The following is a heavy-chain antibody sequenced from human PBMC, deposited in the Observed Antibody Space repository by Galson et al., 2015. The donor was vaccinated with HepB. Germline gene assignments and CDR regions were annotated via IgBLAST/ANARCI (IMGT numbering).Heavy chain of an antibody. CDR1: GGACSLYA. CDR2: LITIFGTA. J-gene: IGHJ3*02. V-gene: IGHV1-69*01. CDR3: ARDDVAYCGGDCYSIRAFDI. Sequence: QPGAAVKKPGESPTTSCKAAGGACSLYAICSVRQASGQALEWMGGLITIFGTANYAQKFQGRVTITADESTSTAYMELSSLRSEDTAVYYCARDDVAYCGGDCYSIRAFDIWGQGTMVTVSS. D-gene: IGHD2-21*01.